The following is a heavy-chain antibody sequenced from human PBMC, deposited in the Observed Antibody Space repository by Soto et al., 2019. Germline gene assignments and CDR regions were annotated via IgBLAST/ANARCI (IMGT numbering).Heavy chain of an antibody. D-gene: IGHD5-18*01. V-gene: IGHV1-69*13. CDR2: IIPIFGTA. CDR3: ARGGNVFLQLWLPLPWIDF. J-gene: IGHJ5*01. CDR1: GGTFSSYA. Sequence: SVKVSCKASGGTFSSYAISWVRQAPGQGLEWMGGIIPIFGTANYAQKFQGRVTITADESTSTAYMELRSLRSDDTAVYYCARGGNVFLQLWLPLPWIDFWGQGILVTGFS.